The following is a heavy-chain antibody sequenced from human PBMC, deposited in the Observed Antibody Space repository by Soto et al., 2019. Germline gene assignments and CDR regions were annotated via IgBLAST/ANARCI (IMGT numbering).Heavy chain of an antibody. J-gene: IGHJ3*01. CDR2: ISGSSDRT. CDR1: GFTIRNYA. Sequence: GGSLRLSCAASGFTIRNYAMSWVRQAPGKALEWVSGISGSSDRTYYADSVKGRFTISKDTSSNTLYLQMNSLRVEDTAVYHCEGSWXWGQGTMVTGSS. CDR3: EGSWX. V-gene: IGHV3-23*01.